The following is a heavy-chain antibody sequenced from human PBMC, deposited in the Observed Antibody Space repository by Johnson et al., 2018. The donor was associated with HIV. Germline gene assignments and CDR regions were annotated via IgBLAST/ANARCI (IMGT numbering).Heavy chain of an antibody. CDR2: ISYDGNNK. D-gene: IGHD1-26*01. CDR1: GFTLSRYA. Sequence: QVQLVESGGGVVKPGRSLRLSCAASGFTLSRYAVHWVRQAPGKGLDWVAVISYDGNNKYYADSVKGRFTISRDNSKNTLYLQMNSLRAEETAVYYCAKEYLRYSGTYAGAFDIWGQGTMVTVSS. CDR3: AKEYLRYSGTYAGAFDI. V-gene: IGHV3-30-3*01. J-gene: IGHJ3*02.